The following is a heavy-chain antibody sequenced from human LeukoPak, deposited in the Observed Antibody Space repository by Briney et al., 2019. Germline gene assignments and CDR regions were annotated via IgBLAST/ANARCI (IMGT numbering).Heavy chain of an antibody. CDR2: IYHSGST. V-gene: IGHV4-38-2*01. Sequence: SETLSLTCAVSGYPISSGYYWGWIRQPPGKGLEWIGSIYHSGSTYYNPSLKSRVTISVDTSKNQFSLKLSSVTAADTAVYYCARGRLGNYYFDYWGQGTLVTVSS. CDR3: ARGRLGNYYFDY. CDR1: GYPISSGYY. D-gene: IGHD4-23*01. J-gene: IGHJ4*02.